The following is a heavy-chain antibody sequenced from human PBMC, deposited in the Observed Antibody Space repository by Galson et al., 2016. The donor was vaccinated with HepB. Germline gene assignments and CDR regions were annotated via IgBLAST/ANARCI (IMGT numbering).Heavy chain of an antibody. J-gene: IGHJ6*02. Sequence: GGTFSNYAISWVRQAPGQGLEWMGGIIPIYGAANYAQKFQGRVTITADESTSTAYMELSSLRSEDTAMYYCARDLLTFGVPTPIHNGMDVWGQGTTVTVSS. CDR2: IIPIYGAA. D-gene: IGHD3-16*01. CDR1: GGTFSNYA. CDR3: ARDLLTFGVPTPIHNGMDV. V-gene: IGHV1-69*01.